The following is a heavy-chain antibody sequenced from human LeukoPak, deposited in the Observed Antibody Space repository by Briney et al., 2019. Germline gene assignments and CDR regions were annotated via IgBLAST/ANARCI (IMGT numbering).Heavy chain of an antibody. CDR3: AKGLGGNLDY. CDR2: ISGSGGST. V-gene: IGHV3-23*01. D-gene: IGHD4-23*01. J-gene: IGHJ4*02. Sequence: PGGSLRLSCAASGFTFSSYAMSWVRQAPGEGLEWVSAISGSGGSTYHADSVKGRFTISRDNSKNTLYLQMNSLRAEDTAVYYCAKGLGGNLDYWGQGTLVTVSS. CDR1: GFTFSSYA.